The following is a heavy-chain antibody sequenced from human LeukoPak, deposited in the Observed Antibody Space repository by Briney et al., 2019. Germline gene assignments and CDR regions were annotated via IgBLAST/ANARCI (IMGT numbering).Heavy chain of an antibody. Sequence: SETLSLTCTVSGGSISSSSYYWGWIRQPPGKGLEWIGSIYYSGSTYYNPSLKSRVTISVDTSKNQFSLQLSSVTAADTAVYYCAREEPRDDFWSGLWGHYFDYWGQGTLVTVSS. J-gene: IGHJ4*02. CDR2: IYYSGST. D-gene: IGHD3-3*01. CDR3: AREEPRDDFWSGLWGHYFDY. CDR1: GGSISSSSYY. V-gene: IGHV4-39*07.